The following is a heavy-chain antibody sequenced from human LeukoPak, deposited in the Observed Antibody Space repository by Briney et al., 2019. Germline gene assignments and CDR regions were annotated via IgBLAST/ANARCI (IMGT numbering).Heavy chain of an antibody. V-gene: IGHV3-7*01. D-gene: IGHD3-10*01. CDR2: IKPDGSER. CDR3: ARGAGSESSYRAFDN. CDR1: GFTFSSKW. Sequence: GGSLRLSCAASGFTFSSKWIYWVRQAPGKGLEWVANIKPDGSERKYVDSVKGRFTISRDNAENSLYLQMNSLRVEDTAVYYCARGAGSESSYRAFDNWGQGTLVTVSS. J-gene: IGHJ4*02.